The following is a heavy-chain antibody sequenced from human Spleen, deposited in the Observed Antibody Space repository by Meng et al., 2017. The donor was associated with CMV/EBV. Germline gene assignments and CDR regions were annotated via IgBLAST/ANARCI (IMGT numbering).Heavy chain of an antibody. CDR1: SFTVSTHT. CDR3: ARLIAVAGT. CDR2: IYDGGST. V-gene: IGHV3-66*02. Sequence: LGLSYAVSSFTVSTHTMRWVRQARGKGLEWVPVIYDGGSTYYADSVKGRFTISRDNYTNTPYMQMNSLRPEDTAVYYCARLIAVAGTWGQGTLVTVSS. J-gene: IGHJ5*02. D-gene: IGHD6-13*01.